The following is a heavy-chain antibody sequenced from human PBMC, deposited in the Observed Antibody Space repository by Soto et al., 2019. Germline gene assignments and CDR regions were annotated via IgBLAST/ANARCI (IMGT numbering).Heavy chain of an antibody. J-gene: IGHJ4*02. CDR2: IWYDGSNK. D-gene: IGHD3-22*01. CDR3: ARVGGFYYDSSGYRQGLDY. Sequence: LRLSCAASGFTFSSYGMHWVRQAPGKGLEWVAVIWYDGSNKYYADSVKGRFTISRDNSKNTLYLQMNSLRAEDTAVYYCARVGGFYYDSSGYRQGLDYWGQGTLVTVSS. V-gene: IGHV3-33*01. CDR1: GFTFSSYG.